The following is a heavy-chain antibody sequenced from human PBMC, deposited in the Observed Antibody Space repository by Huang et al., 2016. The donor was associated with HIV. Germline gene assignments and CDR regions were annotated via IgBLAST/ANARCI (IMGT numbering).Heavy chain of an antibody. Sequence: QLQLQGSGPGLVKPSETLSLTCTVSGGSITSGSYYWGWIRQPPGKGLEWVGSSYYSGSTDYNPALKSRVTVSVDTSKNQFSLKLSSVTAADTAVYYCARHFSYYDSSGYTPWDAFDIWGQGTMVTVSS. J-gene: IGHJ3*02. V-gene: IGHV4-39*01. D-gene: IGHD3-22*01. CDR3: ARHFSYYDSSGYTPWDAFDI. CDR2: SYYSGST. CDR1: GGSITSGSYY.